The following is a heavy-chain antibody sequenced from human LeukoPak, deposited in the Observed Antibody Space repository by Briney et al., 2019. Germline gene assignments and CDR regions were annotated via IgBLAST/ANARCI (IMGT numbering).Heavy chain of an antibody. D-gene: IGHD3-3*01. CDR3: AKGIFGVIHNGIDV. J-gene: IGHJ6*02. Sequence: GGSLRLSCVASGFTFPTYSMAWVRQAPGKGLDWVSSINAAGDDMYYADSVKGRFSISRDNLKNTLYLQMHSLRAEDRAIYYCAKGIFGVIHNGIDVWGQGTAVTVPS. CDR2: INAAGDDM. V-gene: IGHV3-23*01. CDR1: GFTFPTYS.